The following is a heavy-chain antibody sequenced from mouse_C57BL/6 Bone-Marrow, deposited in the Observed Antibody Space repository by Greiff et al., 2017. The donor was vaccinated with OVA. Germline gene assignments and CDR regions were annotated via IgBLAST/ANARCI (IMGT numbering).Heavy chain of an antibody. CDR3: AREGNWDYYGC. CDR2: IDPSDSYT. V-gene: IGHV1-59*01. CDR1: GYTFTSYW. Sequence: QVQLQQPGAELVRPGTSVKLSCKASGYTFTSYWMHWVKQRPGQGLEWIGVIDPSDSYTNYNQKFKGKATLTVDTSSSTAYMQLSSLTSEDTAVYYCAREGNWDYYGCWGQGTTLTVAT. J-gene: IGHJ2*01. D-gene: IGHD4-1*01.